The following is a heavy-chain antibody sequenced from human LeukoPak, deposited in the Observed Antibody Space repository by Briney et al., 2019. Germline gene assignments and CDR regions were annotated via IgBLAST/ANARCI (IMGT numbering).Heavy chain of an antibody. J-gene: IGHJ6*02. D-gene: IGHD5-24*01. CDR2: ISSSSSYI. CDR1: GFTFSSYS. CDR3: ARDPGMATSSPYYYYGMDV. V-gene: IGHV3-21*01. Sequence: PGGSLRLSCAASGFTFSSYSMNWVRQAPGKGLEGVSSISSSSSYIYYADSVKGRFTISRDNAKNSLYLQMNSLRAEDTAVYYCARDPGMATSSPYYYYGMDVWGQGTTVTVSS.